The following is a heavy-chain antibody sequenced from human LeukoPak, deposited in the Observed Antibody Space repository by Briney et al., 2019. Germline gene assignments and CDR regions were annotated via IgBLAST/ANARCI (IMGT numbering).Heavy chain of an antibody. Sequence: SETLSLTCTVSGGSISSGDYYWSWIRQPPGKGLEWIGYIYYSGSTYYNPSLKSRVTISVDTSKNQFSLKLSSVTAADTAVYYCAREAGPLFYDFWSGYYGDYGMDVWGQGTTVTVSS. CDR2: IYYSGST. CDR1: GGSISSGDYY. D-gene: IGHD3-3*01. CDR3: AREAGPLFYDFWSGYYGDYGMDV. J-gene: IGHJ6*02. V-gene: IGHV4-30-4*01.